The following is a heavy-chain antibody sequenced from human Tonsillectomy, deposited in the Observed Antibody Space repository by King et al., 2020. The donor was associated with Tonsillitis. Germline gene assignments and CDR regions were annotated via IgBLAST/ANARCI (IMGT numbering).Heavy chain of an antibody. J-gene: IGHJ3*02. CDR3: AREPRLLWFGEITPGAFDI. CDR1: GFIFSSYE. V-gene: IGHV3-48*03. Sequence: QLVQSGGGLVQPGGSLRLSCAASGFIFSSYEMNWVRQALWKGLEWVSYISSSGITIHYADSLKGRFTISRDNAKNSLHLHMNSLRAEDTSVYYCAREPRLLWFGEITPGAFDIWGQGTMVTVSS. D-gene: IGHD3-10*01. CDR2: ISSSGITI.